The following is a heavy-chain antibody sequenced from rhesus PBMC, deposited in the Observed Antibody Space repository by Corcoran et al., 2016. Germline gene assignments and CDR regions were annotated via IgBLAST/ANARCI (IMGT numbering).Heavy chain of an antibody. Sequence: QVQLQESGPGLVKPSAPLSLTCAVSGGSFSSYWWSWFRQPPGKGLEWIGEINGNWGSNNSNPSLKSRGTSSKDASKNQFSLKLSSVTAADTAVYYCARFSYSWNIAGLDSWGQGVVVTVSS. CDR1: GGSFSSYW. CDR2: INGNWGSN. CDR3: ARFSYSWNIAGLDS. D-gene: IGHD1-20*01. J-gene: IGHJ6*01. V-gene: IGHV4-80*01.